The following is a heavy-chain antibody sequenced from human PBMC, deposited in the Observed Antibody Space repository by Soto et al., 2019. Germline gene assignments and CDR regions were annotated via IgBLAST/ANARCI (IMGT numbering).Heavy chain of an antibody. V-gene: IGHV4-34*12. Sequence: PSETLSLTCAVYGGSFTGYYWSWIRQPPGKGLEWIGEIIHGGNTNYNPSLKSRVTISLDTSKNQFPLKLSSVTAADTAVYHCARVFCSSTSCHSYFDYWGQGTQVTVSS. CDR3: ARVFCSSTSCHSYFDY. CDR2: IIHGGNT. D-gene: IGHD2-2*01. J-gene: IGHJ4*02. CDR1: GGSFTGYY.